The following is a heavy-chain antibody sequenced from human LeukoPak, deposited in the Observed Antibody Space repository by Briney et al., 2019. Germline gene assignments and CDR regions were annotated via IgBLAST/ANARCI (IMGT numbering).Heavy chain of an antibody. J-gene: IGHJ6*02. V-gene: IGHV1-2*02. CDR3: ARGRCSGGSCYSGGSYYYYYGMDV. CDR2: INPNSGGT. Sequence: GASVKVSCKASGYTFTGYYMHWVRQAPGQGLEWMGWINPNSGGTNYAQKFQGRVAMTRDTSISTAYMELSRLRSDDTAVYYCARGRCSGGSCYSGGSYYYYYGMDVWGQGTTVTVSS. D-gene: IGHD2-15*01. CDR1: GYTFTGYY.